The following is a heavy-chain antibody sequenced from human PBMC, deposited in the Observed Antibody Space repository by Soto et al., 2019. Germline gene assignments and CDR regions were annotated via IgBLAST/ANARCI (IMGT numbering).Heavy chain of an antibody. CDR2: LTSRGTT. CDR3: AKRATTVPTPGNYFDC. CDR1: GFSFSDYS. Sequence: EVQLLESGGGLVQPGGSLRLSCAASGFSFSDYSMTWVRQAPGRGLEWVSTLTSRGTTFYADSVKGLFTISRDNSKNTLTLQMHSLRTEDTALYYCAKRATTVPTPGNYFDCWGQGTLVTVSS. D-gene: IGHD2-15*01. V-gene: IGHV3-23*01. J-gene: IGHJ4*02.